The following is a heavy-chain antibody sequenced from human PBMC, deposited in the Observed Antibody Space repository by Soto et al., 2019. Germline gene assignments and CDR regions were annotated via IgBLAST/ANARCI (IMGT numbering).Heavy chain of an antibody. CDR2: VGGSDPNS. V-gene: IGHV3-23*01. J-gene: IGHJ2*01. CDR1: GFTFSSYA. D-gene: IGHD3-16*01. CDR3: AKGGVLSPWYFDL. Sequence: EVQLLESGGGLVQPGGSLRLSCAVSGFTFSSYAMSWVRRAPGKGLEWVSAVGGSDPNSYYADSVKGRFTISRDISKNTLYLQMNSLRHEDTALYYCAKGGVLSPWYFDLWGRGTLVTVSS.